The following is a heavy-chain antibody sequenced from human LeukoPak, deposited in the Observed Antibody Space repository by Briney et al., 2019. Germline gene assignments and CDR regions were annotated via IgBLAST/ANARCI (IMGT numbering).Heavy chain of an antibody. CDR1: GDTFTSQY. D-gene: IGHD6-19*01. J-gene: IGHJ4*02. V-gene: IGHV1-46*04. Sequence: GASVKVSCRTYGDTFTSQYIQWVRQAPGQGLEWMGLIKPHDGSTFYAQSLQGRVTLTRDTSTSTVYMGLSSLRSEDTAIYFCARNNVGSSGWTGLGFWGQGTLVTVSS. CDR3: ARNNVGSSGWTGLGF. CDR2: IKPHDGST.